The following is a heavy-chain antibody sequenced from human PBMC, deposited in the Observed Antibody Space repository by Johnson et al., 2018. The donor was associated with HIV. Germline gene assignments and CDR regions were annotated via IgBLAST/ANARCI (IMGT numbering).Heavy chain of an antibody. D-gene: IGHD3-22*01. CDR2: ISYDGSNK. V-gene: IGHV3-30-3*01. J-gene: IGHJ3*02. Sequence: QVQLVESGGGLVKPGGSLRLSCAASGFTFSSYAMHWVRQAPGKGLEWVAVISYDGSNKYYADSVKGRFTISRDNSKNTLYLQMNSLRAEDTAVYYCARGHYDPSGLGAFDIWGQGTMVIVSS. CDR3: ARGHYDPSGLGAFDI. CDR1: GFTFSSYA.